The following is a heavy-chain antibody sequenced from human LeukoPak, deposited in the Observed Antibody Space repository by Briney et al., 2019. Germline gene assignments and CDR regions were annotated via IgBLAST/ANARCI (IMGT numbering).Heavy chain of an antibody. Sequence: EASVKVSCKASGYTFTSHGISWVRQAPGQGLEWMGWISAYNGNTKYAQNLQGRVTMTTDISTNTVYMELRSLRSDDMAVYYCARAEYCSGDTCYSGWFDPWGQGTLVTVSS. V-gene: IGHV1-18*03. D-gene: IGHD2-15*01. J-gene: IGHJ5*02. CDR3: ARAEYCSGDTCYSGWFDP. CDR2: ISAYNGNT. CDR1: GYTFTSHG.